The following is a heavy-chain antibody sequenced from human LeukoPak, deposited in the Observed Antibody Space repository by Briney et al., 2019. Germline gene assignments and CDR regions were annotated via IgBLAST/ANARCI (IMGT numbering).Heavy chain of an antibody. V-gene: IGHV4-39*01. J-gene: IGHJ4*02. D-gene: IGHD3-22*01. CDR2: IYNRGST. Sequence: PSETLSLTCTISGGALNSTRYHWGWIRQSPGKGLEWIGTIYNRGSTFYNPSLESRVTISVDTSKNQFSLRLTSVTAADTVVYHCARVGYDMSGYYLRPFDYWGQGTLVTVSS. CDR1: GGALNSTRYH. CDR3: ARVGYDMSGYYLRPFDY.